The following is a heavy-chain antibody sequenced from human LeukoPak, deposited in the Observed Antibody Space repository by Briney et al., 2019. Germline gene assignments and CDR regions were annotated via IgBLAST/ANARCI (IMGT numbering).Heavy chain of an antibody. Sequence: SETLSLTCTVSGGTISSYYWSWIRQPPGKGLEWMGYIYYSGSTNYNPPLNSRVTISVDTSKNQFSLKLSSVPAADTAVYYCARAGRETYYYDSSGYRRGIYWFDPWGQGTLVTVSS. CDR2: IYYSGST. J-gene: IGHJ5*02. D-gene: IGHD3-22*01. CDR1: GGTISSYY. V-gene: IGHV4-59*01. CDR3: ARAGRETYYYDSSGYRRGIYWFDP.